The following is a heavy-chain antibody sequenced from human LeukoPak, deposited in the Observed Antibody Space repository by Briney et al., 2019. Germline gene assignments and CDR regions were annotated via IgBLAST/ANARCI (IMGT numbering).Heavy chain of an antibody. J-gene: IGHJ1*01. Sequence: PSETLSLTCTVSGGSISSGSYYWSWIRQPAGKGLEWIGRIYTSGSTNYNPSLKSRVTISVDTSKNQFSLKLSSVTAADTAVYYCARAVWELPSPGAEYFQHWGQGPLVTVSS. CDR1: GGSISSGSYY. D-gene: IGHD1-26*01. CDR3: ARAVWELPSPGAEYFQH. V-gene: IGHV4-61*02. CDR2: IYTSGST.